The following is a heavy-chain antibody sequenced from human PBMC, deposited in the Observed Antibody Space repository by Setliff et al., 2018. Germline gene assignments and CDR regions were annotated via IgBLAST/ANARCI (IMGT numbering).Heavy chain of an antibody. J-gene: IGHJ4*02. CDR1: GFTFSTYR. CDR2: IKIINDGGTA. Sequence: PGGSLRLSCAASGFTFSTYRMHWVRQAPGKGLEWVGRIKIINDGGTAEYAAVVKGRFTISRDDSENTLHLQMNSLKIDDTAVYYCATDAYYDSLGYVFWGQGTRVTVSS. D-gene: IGHD3-16*01. CDR3: ATDAYYDSLGYVF. V-gene: IGHV3-15*01.